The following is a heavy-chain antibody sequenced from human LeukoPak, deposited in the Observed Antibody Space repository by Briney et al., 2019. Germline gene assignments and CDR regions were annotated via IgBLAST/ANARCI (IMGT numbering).Heavy chain of an antibody. CDR3: ARDRSPAPGRSYGRGHFDY. CDR2: INPDSGGT. Sequence: ASVKVSCKASGYTFTAYYMHWVRQAPGQGLEWMGWINPDSGGTNYAQKFQGRVTMTRDTSISTAYMELNRLTSDDTAVYHCARDRSPAPGRSYGRGHFDYWGHGTLVTVSS. J-gene: IGHJ4*01. D-gene: IGHD5-18*01. V-gene: IGHV1-2*02. CDR1: GYTFTAYY.